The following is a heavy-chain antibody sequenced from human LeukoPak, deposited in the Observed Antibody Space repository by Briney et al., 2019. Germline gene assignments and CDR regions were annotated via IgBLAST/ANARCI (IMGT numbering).Heavy chain of an antibody. Sequence: ASVKVSCKVSGYTFTDYYMHWVQQAPGKGLEWMGLVDPEDGETIYAEKFQGRVTITADTSTDTAYMELSSLRSEDTAVYYCATDLRGYNYGQIDYWGQGTLVTVSS. CDR2: VDPEDGET. CDR3: ATDLRGYNYGQIDY. CDR1: GYTFTDYY. V-gene: IGHV1-69-2*01. D-gene: IGHD5-18*01. J-gene: IGHJ4*02.